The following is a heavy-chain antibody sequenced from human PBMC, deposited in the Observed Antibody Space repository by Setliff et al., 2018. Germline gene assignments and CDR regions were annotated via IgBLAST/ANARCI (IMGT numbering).Heavy chain of an antibody. J-gene: IGHJ6*02. CDR1: GYTFTSYG. Sequence: GASVKVSCKASGYTFTSYGISWVRQAPGQGLEWMGWISAYNGNTNYAQKLQGRVTMTTDTSTSTAYMELRSLRSEDTAVYYCARDHDNPYYDYGDVDLSDYYYYGMDVWGQGTTVTVSS. CDR3: ARDHDNPYYDYGDVDLSDYYYYGMDV. D-gene: IGHD4-17*01. CDR2: ISAYNGNT. V-gene: IGHV1-18*01.